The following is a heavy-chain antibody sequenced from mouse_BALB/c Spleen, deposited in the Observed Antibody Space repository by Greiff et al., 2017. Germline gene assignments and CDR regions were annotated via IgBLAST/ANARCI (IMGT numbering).Heavy chain of an antibody. CDR3: TRSTVVAGDAMDY. J-gene: IGHJ4*01. D-gene: IGHD1-1*01. Sequence: LQHPGSELVRPGASVKLSCKASGYTFTSYWMHWVKQRHGQGLEWIGNIYPGSGSTNYDEKFKSKGTLTVDTSSSTAYMHLSSLTSEDSAVYYCTRSTVVAGDAMDYWGQGTSVTVSS. CDR2: IYPGSGST. V-gene: IGHV1S22*01. CDR1: GYTFTSYW.